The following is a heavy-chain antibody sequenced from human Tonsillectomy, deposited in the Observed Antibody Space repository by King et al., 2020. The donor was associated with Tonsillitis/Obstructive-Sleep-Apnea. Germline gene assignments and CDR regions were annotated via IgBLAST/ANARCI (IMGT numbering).Heavy chain of an antibody. D-gene: IGHD2-21*02. J-gene: IGHJ4*02. Sequence: LQLQESGPGLVKPSETLSLTCTVSGCSISSSSYYWGWIRQPPGKGLEWIGSIYYSGSTYYNPSLKSRVTISVDTSKNQFSLKLSSVTAADTAVYYCARQIVVVVTASRTYAFDYWGQGTLVTVSS. CDR3: ARQIVVVVTASRTYAFDY. V-gene: IGHV4-39*01. CDR2: IYYSGST. CDR1: GCSISSSSYY.